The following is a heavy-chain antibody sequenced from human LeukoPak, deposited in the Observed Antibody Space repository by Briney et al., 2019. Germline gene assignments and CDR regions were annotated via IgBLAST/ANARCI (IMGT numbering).Heavy chain of an antibody. D-gene: IGHD3-10*01. CDR3: ASLRYYGSAD. Sequence: SETLSLTCAVYDGSFTDYNWSWIRRSPGRGLEWIAEIHHSGGTNYSPTFKSRVTLLVDTPKNQLSLILRSVTAADTAVYYCASLRYYGSADWGQGTQVTVSS. CDR2: IHHSGGT. V-gene: IGHV4-34*01. J-gene: IGHJ4*02. CDR1: DGSFTDYN.